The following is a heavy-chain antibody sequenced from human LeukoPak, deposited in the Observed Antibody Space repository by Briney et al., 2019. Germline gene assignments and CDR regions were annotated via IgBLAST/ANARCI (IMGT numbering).Heavy chain of an antibody. CDR1: GGSISSGGYY. D-gene: IGHD3-10*01. J-gene: IGHJ4*02. V-gene: IGHV4-31*03. Sequence: SQTLSLTCTVSGGSISSGGYYWSWIRQHPGKGLEWIGYIYYSGSTNYNPSLKSRVTISVDTSKNQFSLKLSSVTAADTAVYYCARTPTMVPSVVSVFDYWGQGTLVTVSS. CDR3: ARTPTMVPSVVSVFDY. CDR2: IYYSGST.